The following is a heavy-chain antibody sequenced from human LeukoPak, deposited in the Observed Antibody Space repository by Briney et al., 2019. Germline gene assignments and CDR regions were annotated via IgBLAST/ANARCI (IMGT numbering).Heavy chain of an antibody. Sequence: GESLKISCKGSGYSFTSYWIGWVRQMPGKGLEWMGIIYPGDSDTRYSPSFQGQVTISADKSISTAYLQWSSLKASDTAMYYCARSKSYYYDRGGAFDIWGQGTMVTVSS. CDR1: GYSFTSYW. CDR3: ARSKSYYYDRGGAFDI. CDR2: IYPGDSDT. J-gene: IGHJ3*02. D-gene: IGHD3-22*01. V-gene: IGHV5-51*01.